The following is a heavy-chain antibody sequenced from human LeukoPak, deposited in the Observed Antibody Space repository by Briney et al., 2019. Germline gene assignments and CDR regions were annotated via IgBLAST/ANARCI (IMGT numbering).Heavy chain of an antibody. J-gene: IGHJ5*02. V-gene: IGHV1-2*02. CDR2: INPNSGGT. CDR3: ATRYCSSTSCRPA. D-gene: IGHD2-2*01. CDR1: GYTFTGYY. Sequence: ASVKVSCKASGYTFTGYYMHRVRQAPGQGLEWMGWINPNSGGTNYAQKFQGRVTMTRDTSISTAYMELSRLRSDDTAVYYCATRYCSSTSCRPAWGQGNLVTVSS.